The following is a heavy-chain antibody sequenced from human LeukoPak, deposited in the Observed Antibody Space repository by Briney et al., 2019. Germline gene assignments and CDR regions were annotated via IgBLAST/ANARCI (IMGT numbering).Heavy chain of an antibody. D-gene: IGHD2-15*01. CDR3: ARGPRCSGGSCYADN. J-gene: IGHJ4*02. V-gene: IGHV3-23*01. CDR1: GFTFSSYA. Sequence: RPGGSLRLSCAASGFTFSSYAMSWVRQAPGKGLEWVSAISGSGGSTYYADSVKGRFTISRDNSKNTLYLQMNSLRAEDTAVYYCARGPRCSGGSCYADNWGQGTLVTVSS. CDR2: ISGSGGST.